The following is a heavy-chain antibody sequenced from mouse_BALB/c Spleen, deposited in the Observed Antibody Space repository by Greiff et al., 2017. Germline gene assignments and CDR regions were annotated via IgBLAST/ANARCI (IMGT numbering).Heavy chain of an antibody. CDR1: GFTFSSYT. CDR3: ARRERGFFDY. V-gene: IGHV5-12-2*01. CDR2: ISNGGGST. J-gene: IGHJ2*01. Sequence: EVHLVESGGGLVQPGGSLKLSCAASGFTFSSYTMSWVRQTPEKRLEWVAYISNGGGSTYYPDTVKGRFTISRDNAKNTLYLQMSSLKSEDTAMYYSARRERGFFDYWGQGTTLTVSS.